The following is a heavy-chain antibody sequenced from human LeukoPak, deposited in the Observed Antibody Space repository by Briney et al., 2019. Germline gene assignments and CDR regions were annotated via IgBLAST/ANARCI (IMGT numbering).Heavy chain of an antibody. D-gene: IGHD3-22*01. CDR2: MNPNSGNT. J-gene: IGHJ6*03. CDR3: AARPYYYDSSGYLGGGYYYMDV. V-gene: IGHV1-8*01. CDR1: GYTFTSYE. Sequence: ASVKVSCKASGYTFTSYEINWVRQAPGQGLGWMGWMNPNSGNTGYAQKFQGRVTMTRNTSISTAYMELSSLRSEDTAVYYCAARPYYYDSSGYLGGGYYYMDVWGKGTTVTVSS.